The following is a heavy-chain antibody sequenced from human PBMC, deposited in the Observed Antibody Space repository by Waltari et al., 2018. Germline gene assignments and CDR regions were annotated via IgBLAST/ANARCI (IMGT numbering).Heavy chain of an antibody. CDR3: AREGIAARGWFDP. J-gene: IGHJ5*02. V-gene: IGHV4-61*02. Sequence: QVQLQESGPGLVKLSQPLSLTCTVPGGSISRGSYYWSWIRQPAGKGREWIGRIYTSGSTNYNPSLRCRVTISVDTSKNQFSLKLSSVTAADTAVDYCAREGIAARGWFDPWGQGTLVTVSS. CDR2: IYTSGST. CDR1: GGSISRGSYY. D-gene: IGHD6-6*01.